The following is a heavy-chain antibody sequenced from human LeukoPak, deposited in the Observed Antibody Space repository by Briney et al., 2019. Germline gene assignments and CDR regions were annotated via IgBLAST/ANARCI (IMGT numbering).Heavy chain of an antibody. D-gene: IGHD3-9*01. J-gene: IGHJ4*02. CDR3: ARFDFDWLFEGYYFDY. V-gene: IGHV5-51*01. CDR2: IYPGDSDT. Sequence: GESLKISCKGSGYSFTSYWIGWVRQMPGKGLEWMGIIYPGDSDTRYSPSFQGQVTISADKSISTAYLQWSSLKASDTAMYYCARFDFDWLFEGYYFDYWGQGTLVTVSS. CDR1: GYSFTSYW.